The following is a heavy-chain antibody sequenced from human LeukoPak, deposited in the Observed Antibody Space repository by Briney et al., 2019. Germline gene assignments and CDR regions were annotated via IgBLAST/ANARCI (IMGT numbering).Heavy chain of an antibody. CDR1: GGSFSGYY. V-gene: IGHV4-34*01. CDR2: INHSGST. D-gene: IGHD6-19*01. J-gene: IGHJ4*02. Sequence: SETLSLTCAVYGGSFSGYYWSWIRQPPGKGLEWIGEINHSGSTNYNPPLKSRVTISVDTSKNQFSLKLSSVTAADTAVYYCASETGGWSVWGQGTLVTVSS. CDR3: ASETGGWSV.